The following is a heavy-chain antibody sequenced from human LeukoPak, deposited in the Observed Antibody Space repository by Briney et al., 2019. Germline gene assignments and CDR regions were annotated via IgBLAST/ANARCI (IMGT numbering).Heavy chain of an antibody. D-gene: IGHD2-15*01. V-gene: IGHV5-51*01. CDR1: GYSINNYW. Sequence: GESLKISCKGSGYSINNYWIGWVRQMPGKGLEWMGIIYPADSDIRYSPSFQGQVTISADKSISTAYLQWSSLKASDTAMYYCARQEYCSGGSCYTWSDPWGQGTLVTVSS. CDR2: IYPADSDI. J-gene: IGHJ5*02. CDR3: ARQEYCSGGSCYTWSDP.